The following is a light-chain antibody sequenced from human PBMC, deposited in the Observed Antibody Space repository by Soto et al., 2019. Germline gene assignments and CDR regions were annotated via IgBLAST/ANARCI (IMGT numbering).Light chain of an antibody. CDR1: QSVSSN. CDR3: QHYNSYSEA. J-gene: IGKJ1*01. V-gene: IGKV3-15*01. CDR2: GAS. Sequence: EIVMTQSPASLSVSPGERATRSCRASQSVSSNLAWYQQKPGQAPRLLIYGASTRATGIPAKFSGGGSGTEFTLTISSLQSEDFAIYYCQHYNSYSEAFGQGTKVDIK.